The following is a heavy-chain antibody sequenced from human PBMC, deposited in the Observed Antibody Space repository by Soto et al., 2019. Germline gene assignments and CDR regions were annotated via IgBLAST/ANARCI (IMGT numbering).Heavy chain of an antibody. D-gene: IGHD4-17*01. CDR2: IKGSGGGT. V-gene: IGHV3-23*01. Sequence: EVQLLESGGGLVQPGGSLRLSCAASGFTFSTYAMSWVRQAPGKGLEWVSTIKGSGGGTYYADSVKGRFTISGDNSKNTLYRQMNSLRAEDTAVYYGAKGHGDYRWHYFDCWGQGALITVSS. CDR1: GFTFSTYA. CDR3: AKGHGDYRWHYFDC. J-gene: IGHJ4*02.